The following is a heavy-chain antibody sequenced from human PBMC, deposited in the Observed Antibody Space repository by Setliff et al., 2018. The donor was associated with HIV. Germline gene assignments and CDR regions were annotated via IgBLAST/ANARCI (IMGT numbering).Heavy chain of an antibody. CDR1: GYSFTDYY. CDR3: ARDHCSSSGCYEYPYYGMDV. D-gene: IGHD2-2*01. V-gene: IGHV1-2*02. J-gene: IGHJ6*02. CDR2: INPNNGGT. Sequence: GASVKVSCKASGYSFTDYYMHWVRQAPGQGLEWMGWINPNNGGTNYAQRFQGRVTMTRDTSISTAYMEVGRLRSDDTAVYYCARDHCSSSGCYEYPYYGMDVWGQGTTVTVSS.